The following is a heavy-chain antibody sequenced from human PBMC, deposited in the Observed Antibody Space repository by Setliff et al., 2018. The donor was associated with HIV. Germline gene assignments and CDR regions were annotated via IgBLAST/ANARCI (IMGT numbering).Heavy chain of an antibody. CDR1: GFTFSTYS. J-gene: IGHJ4*02. CDR3: APDYYYDSSGYYS. V-gene: IGHV3-48*01. CDR2: ISSSSSSI. Sequence: GGSLRLSCAASGFTFSTYSLNWVRQAPGKGLEWISCISSSSSSIYYADSVKGRFTISRDNSRNMLYLQMNSLRAEDTAVYYCAPDYYYDSSGYYSWGQGTLVTAPQ. D-gene: IGHD3-22*01.